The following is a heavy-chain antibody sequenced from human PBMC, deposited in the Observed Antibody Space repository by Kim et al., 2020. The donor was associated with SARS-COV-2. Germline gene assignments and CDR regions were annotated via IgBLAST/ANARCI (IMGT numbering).Heavy chain of an antibody. Sequence: HRGNTNHHPSPKSRVTISVDTSKNQFSLKLSSVTAADTAVYYCARGRLLIWGQGTLVTVSS. V-gene: IGHV4-34*01. D-gene: IGHD2-15*01. CDR3: ARGRLLI. J-gene: IGHJ4*02. CDR2: HRGNT.